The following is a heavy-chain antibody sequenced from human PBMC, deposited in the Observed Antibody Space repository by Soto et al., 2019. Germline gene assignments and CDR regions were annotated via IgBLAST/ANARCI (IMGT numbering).Heavy chain of an antibody. D-gene: IGHD1-1*01. V-gene: IGHV4-59*08. CDR1: GGSISSYY. Sequence: QVQLQESGPGLVKPSETLSLTCTVSGGSISSYYWSWIRQPPGKGLEWIGYIYYSGSTNYNPSLKSRVTISVYTSKNQFSLKPSSVTAADTAVYDCARRYGYSFDYWGQGTLVTVSS. CDR2: IYYSGST. J-gene: IGHJ4*02. CDR3: ARRYGYSFDY.